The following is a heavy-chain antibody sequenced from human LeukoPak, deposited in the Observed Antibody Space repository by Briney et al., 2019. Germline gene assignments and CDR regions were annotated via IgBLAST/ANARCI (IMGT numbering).Heavy chain of an antibody. CDR3: ARVIRYSYGYWYFDL. CDR1: GYTFTSYD. CDR2: MNPNSGNT. D-gene: IGHD5-18*01. V-gene: IGHV1-8*03. J-gene: IGHJ2*01. Sequence: ASVKVSCKASGYTFTSYDINWVRQATGQGLGWMGWMNPNSGNTGYAQKFQGRVTITRNTSISTAYMELSSLRSEDTAVYYCARVIRYSYGYWYFDLWGRGTLVTVSS.